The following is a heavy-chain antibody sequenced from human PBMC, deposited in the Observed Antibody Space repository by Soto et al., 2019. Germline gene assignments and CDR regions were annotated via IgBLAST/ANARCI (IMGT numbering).Heavy chain of an antibody. CDR3: AKDLMYYDILTGYYIYYYYGMDV. V-gene: IGHV3-30*18. D-gene: IGHD3-9*01. J-gene: IGHJ6*02. CDR1: GFTFSSYG. CDR2: ISYDGSNK. Sequence: GGSLRLSCAASGFTFSSYGMHWVRQAPGKGLEWVAVISYDGSNKYYADSVKGRFTISRDNSKNTLYLQMNSLRAEDTAVYYCAKDLMYYDILTGYYIYYYYGMDVWGQGTTVTVSS.